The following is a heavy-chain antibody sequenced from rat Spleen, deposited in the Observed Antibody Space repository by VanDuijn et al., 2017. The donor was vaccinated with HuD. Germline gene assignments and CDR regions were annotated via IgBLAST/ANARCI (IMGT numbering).Heavy chain of an antibody. CDR3: ARRHGGPGRGLFAY. V-gene: IGHV5-29*01. D-gene: IGHD1-4*01. J-gene: IGHJ3*01. CDR2: ISYDGSST. CDR1: GFTFSDYY. Sequence: EVQLVESDGGLVQPGRSLKLSCAASGFTFSDYYMAWVRQAPTKGLEWVATISYDGSSTYYRDPVKGRFTISRDNAKSTLYLQMDSLRSEDTATYYCARRHGGPGRGLFAYWGQGTLVTVSS.